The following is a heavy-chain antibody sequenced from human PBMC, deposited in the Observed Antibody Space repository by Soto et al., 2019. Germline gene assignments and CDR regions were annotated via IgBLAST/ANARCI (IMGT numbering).Heavy chain of an antibody. J-gene: IGHJ6*02. D-gene: IGHD1-1*01. CDR3: ARQLPGKLDV. V-gene: IGHV5-10-1*01. Sequence: PGESLKISCQGSGYIFSNYLITWVRQVPGKGLEWMGRIDPGDSDTNYSPSFQGHVTMSSDKSINTAFLQWSSLKASDTAIYYCARQLPGKLDVWGQGTTVTVSS. CDR1: GYIFSNYL. CDR2: IDPGDSDT.